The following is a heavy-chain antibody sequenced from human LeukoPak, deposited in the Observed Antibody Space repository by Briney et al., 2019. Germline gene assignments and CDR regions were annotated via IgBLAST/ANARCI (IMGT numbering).Heavy chain of an antibody. CDR2: IYYSGST. CDR1: GDSISSYY. V-gene: IGHV4-59*01. J-gene: IGHJ4*02. Sequence: PSETLSLTCTVSGDSISSYYWSWIRQPPGKGLEWIGYIYYSGSTNYNPSLKSRVTISVDTSNNQFSLKLSSVTAADTAVYYCARGSVATIGNYWGQGTLVTVSS. CDR3: ARGSVATIGNY. D-gene: IGHD5-12*01.